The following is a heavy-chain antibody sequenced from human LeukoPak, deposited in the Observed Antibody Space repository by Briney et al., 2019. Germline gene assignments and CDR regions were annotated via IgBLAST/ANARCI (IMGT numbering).Heavy chain of an antibody. CDR1: RFTFSSYS. V-gene: IGHV3-21*01. J-gene: IGHJ4*02. CDR3: ARDLWFGELGVDYFDY. D-gene: IGHD3-10*01. CDR2: ISSSSSYI. Sequence: GGSLRLSCAASRFTFSSYSMNWVRQAPGKGLEWVSSISSSSSYIYYADSVKGRFTISRDNAKNSLYLQMNSLRAEDTAVYYCARDLWFGELGVDYFDYWGQGTLVTVSS.